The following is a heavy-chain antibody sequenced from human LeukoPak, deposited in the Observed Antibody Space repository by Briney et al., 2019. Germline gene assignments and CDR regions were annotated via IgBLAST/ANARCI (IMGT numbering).Heavy chain of an antibody. CDR2: IKQDGSEK. J-gene: IGHJ4*02. CDR1: GFTFSNTW. CDR3: ARDRGSSGWYEFDY. D-gene: IGHD6-19*01. Sequence: GGSLRLSCAASGFTFSNTWMNWVRQAPGKGLERVANIKQDGSEKYYVDSVKGRSTISRDNAKNSLYLQMNSLRAEDTAVYYCARDRGSSGWYEFDYWGQGTLVTVSS. V-gene: IGHV3-7*01.